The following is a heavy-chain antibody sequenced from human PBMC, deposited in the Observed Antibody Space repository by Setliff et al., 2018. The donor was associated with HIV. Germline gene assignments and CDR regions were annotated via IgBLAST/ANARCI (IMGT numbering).Heavy chain of an antibody. Sequence: GGSLRLSCAAPGFSFSKYTMKWVRQAPGKGLEWVASIKQDGSEKYYVDSVKGRFSISRDNAKNALYVQMNSLRAEDTAVYYCARPSVDSSGGDAFDIWGQGTMVTVSS. V-gene: IGHV3-7*03. J-gene: IGHJ3*02. CDR2: IKQDGSEK. D-gene: IGHD3-22*01. CDR3: ARPSVDSSGGDAFDI. CDR1: GFSFSKYT.